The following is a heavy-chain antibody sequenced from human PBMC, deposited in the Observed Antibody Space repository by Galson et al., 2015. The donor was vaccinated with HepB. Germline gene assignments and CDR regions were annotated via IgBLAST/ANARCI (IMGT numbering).Heavy chain of an antibody. Sequence: SLRLSCAASGFTFSNYAMTWVRQAPGKGLEWVSSLSDSGASTYYADSVEGRFTISRDNSKKTLYLQMNSLRVEDTALYYCAKDFSAGSLVPTTSDYWGQGTLVTVSS. CDR1: GFTFSNYA. D-gene: IGHD5-12*01. V-gene: IGHV3-23*01. J-gene: IGHJ4*02. CDR3: AKDFSAGSLVPTTSDY. CDR2: LSDSGAST.